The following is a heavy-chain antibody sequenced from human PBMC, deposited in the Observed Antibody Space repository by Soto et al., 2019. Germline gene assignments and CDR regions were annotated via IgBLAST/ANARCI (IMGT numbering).Heavy chain of an antibody. CDR2: FIPIFGTA. Sequence: QVQLLQSGAEVKKPGSSVKVSCKASGGTFSSYAISWVRQAPGQGLEWMGEFIPIFGTANYAQKFQGRVTITADESTSTAYMELSSLRSEYTAVYYFARGKSVATRAFDYWGQGTLVTVSS. V-gene: IGHV1-69*01. CDR1: GGTFSSYA. D-gene: IGHD2-15*01. CDR3: ARGKSVATRAFDY. J-gene: IGHJ4*02.